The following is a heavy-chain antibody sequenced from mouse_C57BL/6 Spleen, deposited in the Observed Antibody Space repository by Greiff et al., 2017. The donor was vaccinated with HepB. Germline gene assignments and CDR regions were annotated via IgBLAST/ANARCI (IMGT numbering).Heavy chain of an antibody. D-gene: IGHD2-3*01. Sequence: VQLQQPGTELVKPGASVKLSCKASGYTFTSYWMHWVKQRPGQGLEWIGNINPSNGGTNYNEKFKSKATMTVDQSSSTAYMQLSSLTSEDSAVYDCARLGRWLPWYFDVWGTGTTVTVAS. CDR2: INPSNGGT. V-gene: IGHV1-53*01. CDR3: ARLGRWLPWYFDV. J-gene: IGHJ1*03. CDR1: GYTFTSYW.